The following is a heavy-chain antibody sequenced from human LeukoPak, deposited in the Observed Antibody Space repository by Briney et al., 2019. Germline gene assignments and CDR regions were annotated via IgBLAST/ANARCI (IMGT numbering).Heavy chain of an antibody. J-gene: IGHJ5*02. CDR1: GYTFTRYG. D-gene: IGHD4-17*01. CDR2: ISTYNGKT. V-gene: IGHV1-18*01. Sequence: GASVKVSCKASGYTFTRYGITWVRQAPGQGLEWMGWISTYNGKTNYAQKVQDRVTMTTDTSTSTVYMELRSLRSDDTALYFCARDFSNLSYGTWFDPWGQGTLVTVSS. CDR3: ARDFSNLSYGTWFDP.